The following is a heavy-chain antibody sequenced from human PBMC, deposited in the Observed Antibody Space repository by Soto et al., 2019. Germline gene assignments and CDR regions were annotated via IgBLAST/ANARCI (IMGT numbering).Heavy chain of an antibody. CDR1: GYSIRSGYF. V-gene: IGHV4-38-2*01. Sequence: PSETLSLTCAVSGYSIRSGYFWGWIRQPPGKGLEWIGSMYHSGITYYNLSLKSRVTISVDTSKNQLSLKLSSATAADTAVYYCARSMYSTSAQLYYGMDGWGQGTTVTVS. D-gene: IGHD6-6*01. CDR2: MYHSGIT. J-gene: IGHJ6*02. CDR3: ARSMYSTSAQLYYGMDG.